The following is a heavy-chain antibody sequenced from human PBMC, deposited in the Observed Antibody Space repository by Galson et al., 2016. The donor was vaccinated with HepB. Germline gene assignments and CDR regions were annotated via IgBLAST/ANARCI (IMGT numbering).Heavy chain of an antibody. CDR3: ARDQGTRYFDL. CDR1: GGSINIYH. D-gene: IGHD1-1*01. Sequence: TLSLTCIVSGGSINIYHWGWIRQPPGKGLEWIGYIHSSGKTHYNPSLKSRVTISADTSKNQFSVILSSVTAADTAVYYCARDQGTRYFDLWGRGTLVAVSS. V-gene: IGHV4-59*01. J-gene: IGHJ2*01. CDR2: IHSSGKT.